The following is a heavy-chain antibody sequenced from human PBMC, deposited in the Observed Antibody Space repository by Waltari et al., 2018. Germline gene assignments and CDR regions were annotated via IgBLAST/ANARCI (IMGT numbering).Heavy chain of an antibody. CDR1: GFTFKNYA. J-gene: IGHJ3*02. CDR2: ISGNGTNT. Sequence: EVQVLESGGGLAQPGGSLRLSCAASGFTFKNYAMTWVRQAPGKGLEWVSVISGNGTNTYNADSVKGRFTISRDNSKNTLYLQMSSLRAEDTALYYCAKQGDDAFDIWGQGTMVTVSS. CDR3: AKQGDDAFDI. D-gene: IGHD2-21*01. V-gene: IGHV3-23*01.